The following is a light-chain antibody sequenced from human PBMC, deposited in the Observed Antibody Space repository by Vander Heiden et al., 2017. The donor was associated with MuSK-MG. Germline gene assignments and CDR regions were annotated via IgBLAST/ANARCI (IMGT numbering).Light chain of an antibody. J-gene: IGKJ1*01. CDR3: QQDNNSHT. Sequence: EIVITQSPATLSVSPGERATLSCRASQSVSSNLAWYQQKPGQAPRLLIYGASTRATGIPASFSGSGSGPEFTLTISSLQSEDFAVYYCQQDNNSHTFGQWTKVEIK. CDR1: QSVSSN. V-gene: IGKV3-15*01. CDR2: GAS.